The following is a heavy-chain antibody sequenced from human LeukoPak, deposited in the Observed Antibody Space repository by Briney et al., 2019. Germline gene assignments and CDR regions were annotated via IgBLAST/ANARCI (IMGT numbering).Heavy chain of an antibody. J-gene: IGHJ6*03. D-gene: IGHD4-23*01. CDR3: ARDGGNALRGYYMDV. Sequence: GGSLSLSCAASGFTFSSYSMNWVRQAPGKGLEWVSSISSSSSYIYYADSVKGRFTISRDNAKNSLYLQMNSLRAEDTAVYYCARDGGNALRGYYMDVWGKGATVTVSS. V-gene: IGHV3-21*01. CDR2: ISSSSSYI. CDR1: GFTFSSYS.